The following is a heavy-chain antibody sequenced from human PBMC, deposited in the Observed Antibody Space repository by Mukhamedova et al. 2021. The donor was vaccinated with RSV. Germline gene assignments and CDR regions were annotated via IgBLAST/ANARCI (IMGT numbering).Heavy chain of an antibody. V-gene: IGHV3-23*01. CDR3: AKDIGGYSYGYYYYGMDV. J-gene: IGHJ6*02. Sequence: GNGDNTYYADSVKGRFTVSRDRSTNTLYLHMNNLRVEDTATYYCAKDIGGYSYGYYYYGMDVWGQGTTVTVSS. CDR2: GNGDNT. D-gene: IGHD5-18*01.